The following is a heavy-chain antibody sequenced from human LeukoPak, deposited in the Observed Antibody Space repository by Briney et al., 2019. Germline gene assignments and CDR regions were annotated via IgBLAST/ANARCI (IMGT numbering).Heavy chain of an antibody. CDR3: ARDQNWNYQEGFDP. D-gene: IGHD1-7*01. CDR1: GFTFSDYY. Sequence: PGGSLRLSCAASGFTFSDYYMSWIRQAPGKGLEWVSDISSSGSTIYYADSVKGRFTISRDNAKNSLYLQMNSLRAEDTAVYYCARDQNWNYQEGFDPWGQGTLVTVSS. CDR2: ISSSGSTI. J-gene: IGHJ5*02. V-gene: IGHV3-11*01.